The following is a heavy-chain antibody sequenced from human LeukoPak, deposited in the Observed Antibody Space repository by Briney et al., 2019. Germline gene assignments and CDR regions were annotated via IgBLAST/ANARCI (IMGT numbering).Heavy chain of an antibody. J-gene: IGHJ4*02. CDR3: VRVKGTYFDY. CDR2: ISASGGNI. D-gene: IGHD1-1*01. V-gene: IGHV3-48*01. CDR1: GFPLSSYS. Sequence: GGSLRLSCEASGFPLSSYSINWVRQAPGKGLEGVSYISASGGNIYYLDSVKGRFTVSRDNARKSLFLQMNHARVEDTSFYYCVRVKGTYFDYWGQGALVTASS.